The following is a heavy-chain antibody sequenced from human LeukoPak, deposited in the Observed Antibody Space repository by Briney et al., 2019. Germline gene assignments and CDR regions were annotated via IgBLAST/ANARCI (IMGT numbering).Heavy chain of an antibody. CDR2: IWYDGSNK. D-gene: IGHD2-2*01. CDR1: GFTFSSYG. CDR3: ARELRDIVVVPAARPVDY. V-gene: IGHV3-33*01. J-gene: IGHJ4*02. Sequence: GGSLRLPCAASGFTFSSYGMHWVRQAPGKGLEWVAVIWYDGSNKYYADSVKGRFTISRDNSKNTLYLQMNSLRAEDTAVYYCARELRDIVVVPAARPVDYWGQGTLVTVSS.